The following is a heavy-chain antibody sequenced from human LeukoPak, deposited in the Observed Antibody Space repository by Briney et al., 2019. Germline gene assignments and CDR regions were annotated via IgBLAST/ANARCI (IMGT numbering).Heavy chain of an antibody. CDR1: GYSISSGYS. J-gene: IGHJ3*02. D-gene: IGHD1-26*01. V-gene: IGHV4-38-2*02. CDR3: ARGRQNSGSYSDAFDI. Sequence: SETLSLTCTVSGYSISSGYSWGWIRQPPGKGLEWIGSIYYSGSTYYNPSLKSRVTISVDKSKNQFSLKLSSVTAADTAVYYCARGRQNSGSYSDAFDIWGQGTMVTVSS. CDR2: IYYSGST.